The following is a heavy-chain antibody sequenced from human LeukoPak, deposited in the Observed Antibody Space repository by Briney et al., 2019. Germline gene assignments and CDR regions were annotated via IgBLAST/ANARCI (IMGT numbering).Heavy chain of an antibody. J-gene: IGHJ5*02. CDR2: IYYSGST. CDR3: ARQYLNHGSGPNCFDP. D-gene: IGHD3-10*01. CDR1: GGSISSYY. V-gene: IGHV4-59*08. Sequence: SETLSLTCTVSGGSISSYYWSWIRQPPGKGLEWIGYIYYSGSTNHNPSLKSRVTISVDTSKNQFSLKLSSVTAADTAVYYCARQYLNHGSGPNCFDPGAREPWSPSPQ.